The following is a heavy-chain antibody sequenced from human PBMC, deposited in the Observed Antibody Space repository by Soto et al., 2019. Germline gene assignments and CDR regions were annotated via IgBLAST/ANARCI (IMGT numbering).Heavy chain of an antibody. CDR1: GGTFSSYA. J-gene: IGHJ6*02. CDR3: ASLSTGTTPWGYYYGMDV. Sequence: ASVKVSCKASGGTFSSYAISWVRQAPGQGLEWMGGIIPIFGTANYAQKFQGRVTITADESTSTAYMELSSLRSEDTAVYYCASLSTGTTPWGYYYGMDVWGQGTTVTVSS. CDR2: IIPIFGTA. V-gene: IGHV1-69*13. D-gene: IGHD1-1*01.